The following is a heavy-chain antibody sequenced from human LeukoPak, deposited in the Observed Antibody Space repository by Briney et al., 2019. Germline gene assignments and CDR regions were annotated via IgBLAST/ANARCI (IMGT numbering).Heavy chain of an antibody. CDR1: GFTFSSYA. V-gene: IGHV3-30-3*01. CDR2: XXXDGXNK. J-gene: IGHJ6*02. D-gene: IGHD2-2*03. CDR3: ARMDIVVVPEGDYYYGMDV. Sequence: XCAXXGFTFSSYAMHWVRQAPGXGLEWVXVXXXDGXNKYYADSVKGRFTISRDNSKNTLYLQMNSLRAEDTAVYYCARMDIVVVPEGDYYYGMDVWGQGTTVTVSS.